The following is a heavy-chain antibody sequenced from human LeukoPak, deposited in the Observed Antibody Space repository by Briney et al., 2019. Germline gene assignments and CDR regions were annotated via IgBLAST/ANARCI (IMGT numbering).Heavy chain of an antibody. V-gene: IGHV3-11*04. CDR1: EFTLSDFP. Sequence: GGSLRLSRAPSEFTLSDFPMNWIRQAPGKGREWISHISNTGSTIYYADSVKGRFTISRDNAKNSLCLRVESLRVEDTGVSVCAREGSRSSFYFDCWGEGTLVTV. D-gene: IGHD6-6*01. CDR2: ISNTGSTI. CDR3: AREGSRSSFYFDC. J-gene: IGHJ4*02.